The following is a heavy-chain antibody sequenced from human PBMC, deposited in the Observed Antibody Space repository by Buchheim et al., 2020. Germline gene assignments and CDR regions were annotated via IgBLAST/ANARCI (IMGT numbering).Heavy chain of an antibody. D-gene: IGHD1-1*01. J-gene: IGHJ4*02. CDR2: ISSSGMYI. CDR3: VRANTTGAYYFDY. Sequence: EVQLVESGGGLVKPGGSLGLSCATSGFTFTSYSLSWVRQAPGKGLKWVSSISSSGMYIYYAVSVKGRFTISRDNAKNSLYLQMSGLRGEDTAVYYCVRANTTGAYYFDYWGQGTL. V-gene: IGHV3-21*01. CDR1: GFTFTSYS.